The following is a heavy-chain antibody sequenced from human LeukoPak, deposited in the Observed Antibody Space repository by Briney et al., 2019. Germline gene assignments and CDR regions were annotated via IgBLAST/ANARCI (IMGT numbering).Heavy chain of an antibody. CDR2: ISAYNGNT. CDR1: GYTVTSYG. CDR3: ARGYCSSTSCYSADWFDP. Sequence: ASVKVSCKASGYTVTSYGISWVRQATGQGLEWMGWISAYNGNTNYAQKLQGRVTMTTDTSTSTAYMELRSLRSDDTAVYYCARGYCSSTSCYSADWFDPWGQGTLVTVSS. V-gene: IGHV1-18*01. D-gene: IGHD2-2*01. J-gene: IGHJ5*02.